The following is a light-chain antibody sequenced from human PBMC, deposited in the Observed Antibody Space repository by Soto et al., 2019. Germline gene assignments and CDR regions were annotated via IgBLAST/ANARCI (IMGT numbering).Light chain of an antibody. CDR2: GAS. Sequence: KVMTQSPASLSVSPGVRATLPCRASQSIGDTLAWYQQKPGQAPRFLIYGASTRATGIPARFSGSGSGTQFTLTISSLQSEDSALYYCQHYYSWPWTFGQGTKVDI. V-gene: IGKV3-15*01. CDR3: QHYYSWPWT. CDR1: QSIGDT. J-gene: IGKJ1*01.